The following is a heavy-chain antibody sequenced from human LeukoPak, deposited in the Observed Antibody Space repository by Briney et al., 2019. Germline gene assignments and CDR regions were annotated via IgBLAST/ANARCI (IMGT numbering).Heavy chain of an antibody. V-gene: IGHV1-18*01. CDR2: ISAYNGNT. D-gene: IGHD6-19*01. CDR1: GYTFTSYG. Sequence: ASVKVSCKASGYTFTSYGMSWVRQAPGQGLEWMGWISAYNGNTNYAQKLQGRVTMTTDTSTSTAYMELRSLRSDDTAVYYCARDPDGVAVAGTLDDYWGHGTLVTVSS. J-gene: IGHJ4*01. CDR3: ARDPDGVAVAGTLDDY.